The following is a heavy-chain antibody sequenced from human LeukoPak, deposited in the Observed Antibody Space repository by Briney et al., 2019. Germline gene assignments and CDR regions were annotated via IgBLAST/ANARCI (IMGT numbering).Heavy chain of an antibody. CDR3: ARAGPIDY. V-gene: IGHV3-53*01. CDR1: GFIVSSKY. Sequence: GGSLRLSCAASGFIVSSKYMSWVRQAPGKGLEWVSVIYSGGSTYYAASVEGRFTIYRDNSKNTVYIQMNSLSAEDTAVYYCARAGPIDYWGQGTLVTVSS. CDR2: IYSGGST. J-gene: IGHJ4*02.